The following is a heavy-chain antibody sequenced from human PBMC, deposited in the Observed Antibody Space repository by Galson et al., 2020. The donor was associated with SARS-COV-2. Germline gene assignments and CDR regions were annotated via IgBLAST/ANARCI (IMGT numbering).Heavy chain of an antibody. V-gene: IGHV1-18*01. J-gene: IGHJ6*02. CDR3: ARDSERLSPNSGSSGYLYYGMDV. CDR2: ISAYNGYT. CDR1: GFTFNTYG. Sequence: ASVKVSCKAPGFTFNTYGISWVRQAPGQGLEWMRWISAYNGYTKSAQKFQGRGTLTTDTSTTTAYMELWSLTSDDTGVYYCARDSERLSPNSGSSGYLYYGMDVWGRGTTVTVSS. D-gene: IGHD6-6*01.